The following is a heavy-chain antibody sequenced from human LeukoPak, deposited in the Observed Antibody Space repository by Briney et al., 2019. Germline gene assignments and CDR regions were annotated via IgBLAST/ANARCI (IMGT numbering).Heavy chain of an antibody. CDR3: ARAAVDTAMVFVFDY. Sequence: GGSLRLSCAASGFTVSSNYMSWVRQAPGKGREWGSVIYSGGSTYYADSVKGRFTISRDNSKNTLYPQMNSLRAEDTAVYYCARAAVDTAMVFVFDYWGQGTLVTVSS. J-gene: IGHJ4*02. CDR2: IYSGGST. D-gene: IGHD5-18*01. V-gene: IGHV3-53*01. CDR1: GFTVSSNY.